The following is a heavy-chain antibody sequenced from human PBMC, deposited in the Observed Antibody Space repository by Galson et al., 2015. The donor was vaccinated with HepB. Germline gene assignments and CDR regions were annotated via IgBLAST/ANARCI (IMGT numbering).Heavy chain of an antibody. D-gene: IGHD3-10*01. CDR1: GYTFTGYY. Sequence: SVKVSCKASGYTFTGYYMHWVRQAPGQGLEWMGWINPNSGGTNYAQKFQGRVTMTRDTSISTAYMELSRLRSDDTAVYYCARDESWFGESWHSNYYYYGMDVWGQGTTVTVSS. CDR3: ARDESWFGESWHSNYYYYGMDV. CDR2: INPNSGGT. J-gene: IGHJ6*02. V-gene: IGHV1-2*02.